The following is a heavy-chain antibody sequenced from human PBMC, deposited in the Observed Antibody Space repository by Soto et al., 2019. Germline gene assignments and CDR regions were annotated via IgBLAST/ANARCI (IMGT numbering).Heavy chain of an antibody. CDR3: IRGPRPSSVGTGAF. CDR2: INDDGTRT. CDR1: GFVFKMYG. V-gene: IGHV3-74*01. Sequence: GGSLRLSCAASGFVFKMYGMHWVRKVTGEGTEWVTRINDDGTRTDYADSARGRFTISRDNAKDTLYLQMNALRVDDTAVYYCIRGPRPSSVGTGAFWGQGTLVTVSS. J-gene: IGHJ4*02. D-gene: IGHD3-10*01.